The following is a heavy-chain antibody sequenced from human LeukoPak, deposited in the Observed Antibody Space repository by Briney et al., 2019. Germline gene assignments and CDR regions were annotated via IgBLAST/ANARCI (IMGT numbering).Heavy chain of an antibody. J-gene: IGHJ5*02. CDR3: SRGSDESKTGDT. CDR2: IYYSGST. Sequence: SETLSLTCTVSGGSISSYYWSWIRQPPGKGLEWIGYIYYSGSTNYNPSLKSRVTISVDTSKNQFSLKLTSVTAADTAVYYCSRGSDESKTGDTWGQGSLVTVSS. D-gene: IGHD3-9*01. V-gene: IGHV4-59*12. CDR1: GGSISSYY.